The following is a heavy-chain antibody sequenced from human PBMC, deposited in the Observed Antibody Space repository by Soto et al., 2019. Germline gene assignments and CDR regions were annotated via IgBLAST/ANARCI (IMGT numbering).Heavy chain of an antibody. CDR1: GFTFSSYA. D-gene: IGHD3-3*01. CDR2: ISYDGSNK. CDR3: ARDGGYDFWSDRSKMAYYGMDV. Sequence: QVQLVESGGGVVQPGRSLRLSCAASGFTFSSYAMHWVRQAPGKGLEWVAVISYDGSNKYYADSVKGRFTISRDNSKNTLYLQMNSLRAEDTAVYYCARDGGYDFWSDRSKMAYYGMDVWGQGTTVTVSS. J-gene: IGHJ6*02. V-gene: IGHV3-30-3*01.